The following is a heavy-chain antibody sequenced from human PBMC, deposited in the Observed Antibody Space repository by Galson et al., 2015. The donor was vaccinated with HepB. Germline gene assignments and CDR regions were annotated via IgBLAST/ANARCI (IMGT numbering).Heavy chain of an antibody. CDR3: ARVSGEMATINEFVRYFDY. J-gene: IGHJ4*02. CDR1: GFTFSSYW. D-gene: IGHD5-24*01. V-gene: IGHV3-7*03. CDR2: IKQDGSEK. Sequence: SLRLSCAASGFTFSSYWMSWVRQAPGKGLEWVANIKQDGSEKYYVDSVKGRFTISRDNAKNSLYLQMNSLRAEDTAVYYCARVSGEMATINEFVRYFDYWGQGTLVTVSS.